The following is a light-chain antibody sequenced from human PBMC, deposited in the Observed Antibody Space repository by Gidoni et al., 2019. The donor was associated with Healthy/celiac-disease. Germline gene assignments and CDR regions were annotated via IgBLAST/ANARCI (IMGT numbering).Light chain of an antibody. J-gene: IGLJ2*01. CDR2: EVS. Sequence: QSALTQPPSASGSPGQSVTISCTGTSSDVGGYNYVSWYPQHPGKAPKLMIYEVSKRPSGVPDRFSGSKSGNTASLTVSGRQAEDEADYYCSSYAGSNNFVFGGGTKLTVL. CDR3: SSYAGSNNFV. V-gene: IGLV2-8*01. CDR1: SSDVGGYNY.